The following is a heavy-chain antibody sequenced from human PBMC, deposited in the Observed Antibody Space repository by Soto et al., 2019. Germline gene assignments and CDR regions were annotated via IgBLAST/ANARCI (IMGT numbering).Heavy chain of an antibody. J-gene: IGHJ4*01. Sequence: PSETLSLTRTVSGDSINSGAYYWTWIRQHPGKGLEWIGCIYTDGGTDYSPSLKNRVTISMETSKNHFSLRLTSVTAADTATYFCARGLTEWSNDYWGHGTRVTASS. CDR3: ARGLTEWSNDY. V-gene: IGHV4-31*03. CDR1: GDSINSGAYY. D-gene: IGHD3-3*01. CDR2: IYTDGGT.